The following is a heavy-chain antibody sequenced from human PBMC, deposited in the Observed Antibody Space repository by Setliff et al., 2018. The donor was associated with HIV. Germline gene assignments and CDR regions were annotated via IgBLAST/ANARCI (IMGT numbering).Heavy chain of an antibody. D-gene: IGHD4-17*01. CDR2: IYSDGST. V-gene: IGHV4-4*07. Sequence: SETLSLTCRVSGGSIRDYYWNWIRQPAGKGLEWIGRIYSDGSTNYNPSLKSRVTMSVDTSKNQFSLKVGSVTAADTAVYYCAARKSGDYPFNWGQGTLVTVSS. CDR3: AARKSGDYPFN. J-gene: IGHJ4*02. CDR1: GGSIRDYY.